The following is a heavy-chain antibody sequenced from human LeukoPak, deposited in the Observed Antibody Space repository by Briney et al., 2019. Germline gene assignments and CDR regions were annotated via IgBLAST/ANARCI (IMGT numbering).Heavy chain of an antibody. D-gene: IGHD6-19*01. J-gene: IGHJ4*02. V-gene: IGHV5-51*01. CDR1: GYSFSTYW. CDR3: ARRGIAVADDY. CDR2: IYPGGSDT. Sequence: GESLKISCKVSGYSFSTYWIGWVRQMPGKGLEWMGIIYPGGSDTRYSPSFQGQVTISADKSISTAYLQWSSLKASDTAMYYCARRGIAVADDYWGQGTLVTVSS.